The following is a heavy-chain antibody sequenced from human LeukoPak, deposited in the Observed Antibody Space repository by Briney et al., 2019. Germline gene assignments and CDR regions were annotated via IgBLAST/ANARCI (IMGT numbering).Heavy chain of an antibody. CDR3: ARGRGYSGYDGWDSDY. CDR2: IYYSGST. D-gene: IGHD5-12*01. V-gene: IGHV4-30-4*08. J-gene: IGHJ4*02. CDR1: GGSISSGDYY. Sequence: SETLSLTCTVSGGSISSGDYYWSWIRQPPGKGLEWVGYIYYSGSTYYNPSLKSRVTISVDTSKNQFSLKLSSVTAADTAVYYCARGRGYSGYDGWDSDYWGQGTLVTVSS.